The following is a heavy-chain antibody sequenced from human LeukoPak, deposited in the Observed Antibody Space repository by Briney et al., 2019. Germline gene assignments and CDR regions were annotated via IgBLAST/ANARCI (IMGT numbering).Heavy chain of an antibody. CDR2: IYYNERS. D-gene: IGHD3-10*01. J-gene: IGHJ4*02. V-gene: IGHV4-59*08. CDR3: ARVDRGVINKESLSY. Sequence: SETLSLTCTVSGDSISSYFWSWIRQPPGKGLEWIGYIYYNERSNYNPSLRSRVTISIDTSKNQFSLKLSSVTAADTAVYYCARVDRGVINKESLSYWGQGTLVTVSS. CDR1: GDSISSYF.